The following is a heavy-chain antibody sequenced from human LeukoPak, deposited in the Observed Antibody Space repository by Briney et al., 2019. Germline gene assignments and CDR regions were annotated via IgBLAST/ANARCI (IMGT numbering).Heavy chain of an antibody. D-gene: IGHD3-3*01. CDR2: INPNSGGT. J-gene: IGHJ5*02. CDR1: GYTFTGYY. V-gene: IGHV1-2*02. CDR3: ARDLAHQSLWSGYQGSNWFDP. Sequence: GASVKVSCKASGYTFTGYYMHWVRQAPGQGLEWMGWINPNSGGTNYAQKFQGRVTMTRDTSISTVYMELSRLRSDDTAVYYCARDLAHQSLWSGYQGSNWFDPWGQGTLVTVSS.